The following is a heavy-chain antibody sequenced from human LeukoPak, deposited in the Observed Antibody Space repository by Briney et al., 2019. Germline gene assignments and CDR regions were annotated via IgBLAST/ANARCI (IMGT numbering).Heavy chain of an antibody. J-gene: IGHJ5*02. V-gene: IGHV1-18*01. CDR2: ISAYHGNT. CDR3: AREGLQWRGFDP. CDR1: GYTFTSYG. Sequence: ASVKVSCKASGYTFTSYGISWVRQAPGQGLEGMGWISAYHGNTNYAPKLQGRVTMTTDTATSTAYMALRSLRSDDTAVYYCAREGLQWRGFDPWGQGTLVTVSS. D-gene: IGHD6-19*01.